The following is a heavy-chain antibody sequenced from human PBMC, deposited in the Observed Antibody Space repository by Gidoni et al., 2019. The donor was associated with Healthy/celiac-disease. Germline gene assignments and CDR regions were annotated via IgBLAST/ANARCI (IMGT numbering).Heavy chain of an antibody. CDR3: ARDGAIPN. J-gene: IGHJ4*02. CDR1: EFIFRSYW. Sequence: EVQLVESGGVLVQPGGSLRLSCAASEFIFRSYWVHWVRQAPGKGLVWVSRINSDGSSTSYADSVKGRFTICRDNAKNTLFLQMNSLRAEDTAVYYCARDGAIPNWGQGTLVTVSS. CDR2: INSDGSST. V-gene: IGHV3-74*01. D-gene: IGHD1-26*01.